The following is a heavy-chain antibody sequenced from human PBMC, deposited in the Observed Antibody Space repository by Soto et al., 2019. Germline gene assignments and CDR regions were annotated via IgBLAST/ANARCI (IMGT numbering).Heavy chain of an antibody. CDR3: ARAVAPYLGTWFDP. CDR2: ISDTGST. J-gene: IGHJ5*02. D-gene: IGHD3-16*01. CDR1: GGSITSGNSYS. V-gene: IGHV4-30-2*01. Sequence: QLQLQESGSGLVKPSQTLSLTCAVSGGSITSGNSYSWSWIRQPPGKGLEWIGSISDTGSTSYNPSLKGRVTMSVDKAKNHFSLKLSSVTAADMAVYYCARAVAPYLGTWFDPWGQGTLVIVSS.